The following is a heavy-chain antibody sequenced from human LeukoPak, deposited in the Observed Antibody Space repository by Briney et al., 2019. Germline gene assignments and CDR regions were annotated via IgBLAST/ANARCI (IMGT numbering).Heavy chain of an antibody. V-gene: IGHV4-59*08. Sequence: SETLSLTCTVSGGSISSYYWSWIRQPPGKGLEWIGYIYYSGGTNYNPSLKSRVTISVDTSKNQFSLKLSSVTAADTAVYYCARGKTTMVRGVISYYYYGMDVWGQGTTVTVSS. CDR2: IYYSGGT. J-gene: IGHJ6*02. CDR3: ARGKTTMVRGVISYYYYGMDV. D-gene: IGHD3-10*01. CDR1: GGSISSYY.